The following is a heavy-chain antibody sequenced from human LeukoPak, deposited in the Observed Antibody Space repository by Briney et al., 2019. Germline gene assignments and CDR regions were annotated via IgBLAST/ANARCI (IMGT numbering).Heavy chain of an antibody. CDR3: AKATIEQWLVKVDSFDS. J-gene: IGHJ4*02. CDR1: GFTFNTYA. D-gene: IGHD6-19*01. CDR2: ISGGGDTT. V-gene: IGHV3-23*01. Sequence: GGSLRLSCAASGFTFNTYAMSWVRQDPGKGLEWVSSISGGGDTTNYADSVEGRFTISRDNSKNTLYLQMNSLRGEDTARYYCAKATIEQWLVKVDSFDSWGQGTLVSVSS.